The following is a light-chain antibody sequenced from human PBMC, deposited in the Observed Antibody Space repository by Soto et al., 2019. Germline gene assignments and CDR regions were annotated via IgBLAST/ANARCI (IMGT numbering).Light chain of an antibody. CDR2: EVR. CDR3: SLYTTDSTYV. J-gene: IGLJ1*01. V-gene: IGLV2-14*01. Sequence: QSALTQPASVSGSPGQSITISCTGTSSDVGGYNYVSWYQQHPGKAPKLMIFEVRNRPSGVSNRFSGSKSGNTASLTIFGLQVEDEADYYCSLYTTDSTYVFGTGTKLTVL. CDR1: SSDVGGYNY.